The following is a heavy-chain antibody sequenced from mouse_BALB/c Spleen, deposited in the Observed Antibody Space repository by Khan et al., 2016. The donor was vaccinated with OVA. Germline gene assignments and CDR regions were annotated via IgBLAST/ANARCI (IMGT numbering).Heavy chain of an antibody. CDR3: ARGSDNDRLAY. V-gene: IGHV1S137*01. Sequence: VQLQESGPEVVRPGVSVKISCKGSGYTFTDYAMHWVKQSHAKSLEWIGVISTHYGNIDYNQKFKDKATMTVDKSSNTAYMELARFTSEDPAMYYCARGSDNDRLAYWGQGTLVTVSA. D-gene: IGHD2-4*01. J-gene: IGHJ3*01. CDR1: GYTFTDYA. CDR2: ISTHYGNI.